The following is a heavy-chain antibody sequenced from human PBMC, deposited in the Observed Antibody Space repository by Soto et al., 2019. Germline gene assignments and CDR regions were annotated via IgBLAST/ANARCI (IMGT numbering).Heavy chain of an antibody. CDR3: ARQRGVFWSGYYTVIDY. J-gene: IGHJ4*02. D-gene: IGHD3-3*01. CDR2: IYYSGST. V-gene: IGHV4-39*01. CDR1: GGSISSSSYY. Sequence: QLQLQESGPGLVKPSETLSLTCTVSGGSISSSSYYWGWIRQPPGKGLEWIGSIYYSGSTYYNPSLKSRVTISVDTSKNQFSLKLSSVTAADTAVYYCARQRGVFWSGYYTVIDYWGQGILVTVSS.